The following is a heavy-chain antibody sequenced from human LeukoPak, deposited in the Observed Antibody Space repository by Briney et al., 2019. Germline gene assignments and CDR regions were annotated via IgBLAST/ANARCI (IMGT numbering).Heavy chain of an antibody. CDR3: ARYDGGSGPFDY. Sequence: GGSLRLSCAVSGFTVSGNYMSWVRQAPGNGLEGVSVLYNGGNTYYADSVQGRFTVSRDNSKNTLYLQMNSLRAEDTAVYYCARYDGGSGPFDYWGQGTLVTVSS. CDR2: LYNGGNT. V-gene: IGHV3-53*01. D-gene: IGHD3-10*01. CDR1: GFTVSGNY. J-gene: IGHJ4*02.